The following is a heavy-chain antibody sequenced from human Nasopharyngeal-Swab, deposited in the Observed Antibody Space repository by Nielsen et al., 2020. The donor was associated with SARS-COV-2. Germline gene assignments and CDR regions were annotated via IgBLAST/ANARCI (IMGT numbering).Heavy chain of an antibody. D-gene: IGHD3-16*02. CDR3: ARQDVSGSYRFMVY. Sequence: SETLSLTCTVSGGSIGTYYWSWIRQPPGQGLEWIGYIYYTGNTMYNPSLKGRVTLSVDTSENQFSLRLTSVTAADSAVYYCARQDVSGSYRFMVYWGQGTLVTVSS. J-gene: IGHJ4*02. V-gene: IGHV4-59*08. CDR1: GGSIGTYY. CDR2: IYYTGNT.